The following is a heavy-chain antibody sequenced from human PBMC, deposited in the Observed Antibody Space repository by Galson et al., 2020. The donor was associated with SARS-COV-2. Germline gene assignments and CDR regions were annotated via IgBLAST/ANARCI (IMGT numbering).Heavy chain of an antibody. CDR2: ISYDGSNK. CDR3: ARVGKRIAVAGISY. D-gene: IGHD6-19*01. V-gene: IGHV3-30-3*01. CDR1: GFTFSSYA. Sequence: GGSLRLSCAASGFTFSSYAMHWVRQAPGKGLEWVAVISYDGSNKYYADSVKGRFTISRDNSKNTLYLQMNSLRAEDTAVYYCARVGKRIAVAGISYWGQGTLVTVSS. J-gene: IGHJ4*02.